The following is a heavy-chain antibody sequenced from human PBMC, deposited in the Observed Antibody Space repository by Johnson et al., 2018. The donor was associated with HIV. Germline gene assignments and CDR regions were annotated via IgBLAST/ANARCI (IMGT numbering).Heavy chain of an antibody. J-gene: IGHJ3*02. V-gene: IGHV3-7*02. CDR2: IKEDGTEK. CDR3: AKGFFELDDAFDI. Sequence: VQLVESGGGLVEPGGSLRLSCIASGFIFGSCWMTWVRQAPGERLEWVANIKEDGTEKYYVDSVKGRFTISRDNSKNTLYLQMNSPRAEDTAVYYCAKGFFELDDAFDIWGQGTMVTVSS. D-gene: IGHD3/OR15-3a*01. CDR1: GFIFGSCW.